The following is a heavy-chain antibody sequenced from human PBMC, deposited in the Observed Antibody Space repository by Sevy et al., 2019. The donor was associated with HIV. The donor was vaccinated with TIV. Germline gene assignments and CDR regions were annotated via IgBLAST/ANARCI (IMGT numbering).Heavy chain of an antibody. CDR1: GFTFSDYY. J-gene: IGHJ4*02. CDR2: ISSSGSTI. V-gene: IGHV3-11*01. Sequence: GGSLRLSCAASGFTFSDYYMSWIRQAPGKGLEWVAYISSSGSTIYYADSVKGRFTISRDNAKNSLYLQMNSLRAEDTAVYYCAGGSQTYYDFWSGYLWGYYFDYWGQGTLVTVSS. D-gene: IGHD3-3*01. CDR3: AGGSQTYYDFWSGYLWGYYFDY.